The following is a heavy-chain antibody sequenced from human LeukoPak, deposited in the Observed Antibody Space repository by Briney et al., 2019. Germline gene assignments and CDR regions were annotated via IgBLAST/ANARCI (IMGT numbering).Heavy chain of an antibody. J-gene: IGHJ6*02. Sequence: SETLSLTCIVSGGSISSISSNNYHWGWIRQPPGKGLEWIGSIYYSGSTYYNPSLKSRVTISVDTSKNRFSLKLSSVTAADTALYYCAREMGVVTAHGIDVWGQGTTVTVSS. CDR1: GGSISSISSNNYH. D-gene: IGHD4-23*01. V-gene: IGHV4-39*02. CDR2: IYYSGST. CDR3: AREMGVVTAHGIDV.